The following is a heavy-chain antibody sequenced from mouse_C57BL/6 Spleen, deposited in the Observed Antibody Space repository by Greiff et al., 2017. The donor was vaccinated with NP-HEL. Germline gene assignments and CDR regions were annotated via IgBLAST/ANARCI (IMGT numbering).Heavy chain of an antibody. V-gene: IGHV14-4*01. CDR2: IDPENGDT. Sequence: EVQRVESGAELVRPGASVKLSCTASGFNIKDDYMHWVKQRPEQGLEWIGWIDPENGDTEYASKFQGKATITADTSSNTAYLQLSSLTSEDTAVYYCTTDYGSSYPFAYWGQGTLVTVSA. CDR1: GFNIKDDY. D-gene: IGHD1-1*01. J-gene: IGHJ3*01. CDR3: TTDYGSSYPFAY.